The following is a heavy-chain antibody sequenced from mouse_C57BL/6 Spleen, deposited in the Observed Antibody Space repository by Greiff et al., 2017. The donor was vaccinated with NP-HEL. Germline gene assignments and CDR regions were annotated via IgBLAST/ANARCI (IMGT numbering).Heavy chain of an antibody. Sequence: EVQLVESEGGLVQPGSSMKLSCTASGFTFSDYYMAWVRQVPEKGLEWVANINYDGSSTYYLDSLKSRFIISRDNAKNILYLQMSSLKSEDTATYYCAREGSHYYAMDYWGQGTSVTVSS. CDR3: AREGSHYYAMDY. V-gene: IGHV5-16*01. J-gene: IGHJ4*01. CDR2: INYDGSST. CDR1: GFTFSDYY.